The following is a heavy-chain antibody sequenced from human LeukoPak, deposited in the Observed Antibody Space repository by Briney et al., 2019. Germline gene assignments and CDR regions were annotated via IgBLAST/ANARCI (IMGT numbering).Heavy chain of an antibody. D-gene: IGHD3-3*01. Sequence: SETLSLTCAVYGGSFSGYYWSWIRQPPGKGLEWIGEINHSGSTNYNPALKSRVPISVDTSKNQFSLKLSSVTAADTAVYYCARANPYYDFWSGYAGRYFDYWGQGTLVTVSS. CDR1: GGSFSGYY. CDR2: INHSGST. CDR3: ARANPYYDFWSGYAGRYFDY. J-gene: IGHJ4*02. V-gene: IGHV4-34*01.